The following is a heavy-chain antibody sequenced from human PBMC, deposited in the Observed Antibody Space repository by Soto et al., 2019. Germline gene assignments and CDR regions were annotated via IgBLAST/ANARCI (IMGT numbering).Heavy chain of an antibody. CDR3: ARRVVGHSSGYNWFDP. Sequence: QVQLQESGPGLVKPSETLSLTCTVSGGSISSYYWSWIRQPPGKGLEWIGYIYYSGSTNYNPSLKSRVTIAVDTSKNQFSLKLSSVTAADTAVYYCARRVVGHSSGYNWFDPWGQGTLVTVSS. CDR2: IYYSGST. CDR1: GGSISSYY. J-gene: IGHJ5*02. D-gene: IGHD6-13*01. V-gene: IGHV4-59*08.